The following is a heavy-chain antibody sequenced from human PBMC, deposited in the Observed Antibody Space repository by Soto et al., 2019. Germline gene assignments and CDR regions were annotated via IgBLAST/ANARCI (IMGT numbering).Heavy chain of an antibody. CDR2: IYPGDSDT. CDR3: ARHAPSNTYYYGSGTPLPDY. V-gene: IGHV5-51*01. J-gene: IGHJ4*02. Sequence: GESLKISCKGSGYSFTSYWIGWVRQMPGKGLEWMGIIYPGDSDTRYSPSFQGQVTISADKPISTAYLQWSSLKASDTAMYYCARHAPSNTYYYGSGTPLPDYWGQGTLVTVSS. CDR1: GYSFTSYW. D-gene: IGHD3-10*01.